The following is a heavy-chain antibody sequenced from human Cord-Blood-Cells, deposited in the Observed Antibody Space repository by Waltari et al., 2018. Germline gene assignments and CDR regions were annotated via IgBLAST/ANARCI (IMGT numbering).Heavy chain of an antibody. Sequence: QVQLVQSGSEVKKPGASGKVSCKASRYTFTSYAVTWVRQAPGQGLEWMGWINTNTGNPTYAQGFTGRFVFSLDTSVSTAYLQISSLKAEDTAVYYCARDREKVFWSGYNWFDPWGQGTLVTVSS. V-gene: IGHV7-4-1*02. CDR1: RYTFTSYA. D-gene: IGHD3-3*01. CDR3: ARDREKVFWSGYNWFDP. CDR2: INTNTGNP. J-gene: IGHJ5*02.